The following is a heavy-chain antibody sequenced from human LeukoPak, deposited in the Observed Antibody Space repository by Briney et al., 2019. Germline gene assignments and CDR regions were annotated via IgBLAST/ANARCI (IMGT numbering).Heavy chain of an antibody. V-gene: IGHV3-30*18. CDR3: VKGRRGSSYVHYFDS. CDR2: IAKNGSNT. J-gene: IGHJ4*02. Sequence: PGRSLRLSCEVSGLIFETYGIHWVRQAPGKGLEWVGVIAKNGSNTYYGDSVKGRFTISRDNTNNTLSLQMNGLTTEDTGVYFCVKGRRGSSYVHYFDSWGQGTLVTAST. CDR1: GLIFETYG. D-gene: IGHD5-18*01.